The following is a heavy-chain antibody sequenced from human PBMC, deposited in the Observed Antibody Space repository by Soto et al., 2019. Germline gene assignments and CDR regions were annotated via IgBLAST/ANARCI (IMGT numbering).Heavy chain of an antibody. CDR3: ASSDYGDYHFNY. Sequence: SETLSLTCTVSGGSISSGDYFWTWIRQPPGKGLEWIGYIYYSGSTYYNPSLKSRVTMSVDTSKNQFSLKLSSVTAADTAVFYCASSDYGDYHFNYWGQGTLVTVSS. CDR2: IYYSGST. J-gene: IGHJ4*02. V-gene: IGHV4-30-4*01. CDR1: GGSISSGDYF. D-gene: IGHD4-17*01.